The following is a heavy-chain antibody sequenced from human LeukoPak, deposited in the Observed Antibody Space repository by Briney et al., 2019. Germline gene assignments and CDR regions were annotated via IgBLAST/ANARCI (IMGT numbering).Heavy chain of an antibody. J-gene: IGHJ4*02. CDR3: ARATHQLLYN. Sequence: PGGSLRLSCAASGFTFSNYWMTWVRQAPGKGLEWVANIKQDGSEKNYVDSVKGRFTISKDNAKNSLCLQMNSLRAEDTAVYYCARATHQLLYNWGQGTLVTVSS. V-gene: IGHV3-7*01. D-gene: IGHD2-2*02. CDR1: GFTFSNYW. CDR2: IKQDGSEK.